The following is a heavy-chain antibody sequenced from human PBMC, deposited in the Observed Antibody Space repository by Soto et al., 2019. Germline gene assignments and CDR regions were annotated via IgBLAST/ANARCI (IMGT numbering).Heavy chain of an antibody. CDR3: AKAILGATLHAFDI. Sequence: EVQLLESGGGLVQPGGSLRLSCAASGFTFSWYAMSWVRQAPGKGLEWVSSISGSGGSTHYADSVKGRFTISRDNPKNTLYLQMNSLTAEDTAVYYCAKAILGATLHAFDIWGQGTMVTVSS. J-gene: IGHJ3*02. CDR1: GFTFSWYA. CDR2: ISGSGGST. D-gene: IGHD1-26*01. V-gene: IGHV3-23*01.